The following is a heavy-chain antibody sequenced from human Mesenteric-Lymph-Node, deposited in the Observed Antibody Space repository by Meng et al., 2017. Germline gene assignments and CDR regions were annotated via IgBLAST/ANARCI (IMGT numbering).Heavy chain of an antibody. CDR2: IETNERTT. V-gene: IGHV3-30*04. CDR3: AREWDSFDI. J-gene: IGHJ3*02. CDR1: GFTFSNYI. Sequence: GESLKISCAASGFTFSNYIMQWVRQAPGKELEWVALIETNERTTYYADFVKGRFTVYRDNSKNTLYLQVDSLRVEDTAVYYCAREWDSFDIWGQGTMVTVSS.